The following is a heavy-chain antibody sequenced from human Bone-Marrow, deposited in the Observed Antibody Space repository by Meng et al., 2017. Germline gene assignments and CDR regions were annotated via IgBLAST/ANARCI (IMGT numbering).Heavy chain of an antibody. D-gene: IGHD2-2*02. CDR1: GGSISSSSYY. CDR3: ARGYCSTTSCYNRYFDY. CDR2: IYYTGST. V-gene: IGHV4-39*01. J-gene: IGHJ4*02. Sequence: QLQLQESGPGLVKPSETLSLTCTVSGGSISSSSYYWGWIRQPPGKGLEWIGSIYYTGSTYYNPALKSRVTISLDTSKNQFSLNLSSVTAADTAVYYCARGYCSTTSCYNRYFDYWGLGTLVTVSS.